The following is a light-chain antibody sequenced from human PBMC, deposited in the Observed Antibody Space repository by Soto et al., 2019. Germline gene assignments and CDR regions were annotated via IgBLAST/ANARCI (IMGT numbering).Light chain of an antibody. Sequence: DSQMTQSPSSLSASVGDRVTITCRASQDISNYLAWYQQKPGKVPKLLIYAASTLQSGVPSRFSGSGSGTDFTLTISSLQPDDSATYYCQQYDSSSTFGGGTKVDIK. CDR3: QQYDSSST. CDR1: QDISNY. J-gene: IGKJ4*02. CDR2: AAS. V-gene: IGKV1-27*01.